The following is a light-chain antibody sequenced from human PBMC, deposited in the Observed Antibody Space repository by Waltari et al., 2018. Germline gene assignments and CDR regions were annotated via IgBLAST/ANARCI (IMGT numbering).Light chain of an antibody. Sequence: DIQMTQSPSSLSASVGDRVTITCRASQSISSYLNWYQQKPGKAPKLLIYAASSLQSGVPSRFSCSGSGTDFTLTISSLQPEDFATYYCQQSYSTPGRTFGQGTKVEIK. CDR3: QQSYSTPGRT. V-gene: IGKV1-39*01. CDR2: AAS. CDR1: QSISSY. J-gene: IGKJ1*01.